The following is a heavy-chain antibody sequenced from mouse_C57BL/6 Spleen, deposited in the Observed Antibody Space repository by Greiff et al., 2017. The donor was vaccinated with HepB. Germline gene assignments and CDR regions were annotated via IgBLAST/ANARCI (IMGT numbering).Heavy chain of an antibody. D-gene: IGHD3-1*01. CDR3: ARFSSGYDAMDY. V-gene: IGHV1-82*01. CDR2: IYPGDGDI. CDR1: GYAFSSSW. Sequence: VQLQQSGPELVKPGASVKISCKASGYAFSSSWMNWVKQRPGKGLEWIGRIYPGDGDINYNGKFKGKATLTADKSSSTAYTQLSSLTSEDSAVSFCARFSSGYDAMDYWGQGTSVTVSS. J-gene: IGHJ4*01.